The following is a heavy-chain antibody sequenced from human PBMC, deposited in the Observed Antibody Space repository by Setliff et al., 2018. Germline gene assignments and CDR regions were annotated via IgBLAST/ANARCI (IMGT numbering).Heavy chain of an antibody. D-gene: IGHD3-22*01. CDR3: ARDRWKVIVNRGDDAFDL. CDR2: IKQDGSEK. Sequence: PGGSLRLSCAASGFTFSTYWMSWVRQAPGKGLEWVANIKQDGSEKYYVDSVKGRFSISRDNAKSSLDLQMNNLRDEDTAVYYCARDRWKVIVNRGDDAFDLWGQGTMVTVSS. V-gene: IGHV3-7*01. J-gene: IGHJ3*01. CDR1: GFTFSTYW.